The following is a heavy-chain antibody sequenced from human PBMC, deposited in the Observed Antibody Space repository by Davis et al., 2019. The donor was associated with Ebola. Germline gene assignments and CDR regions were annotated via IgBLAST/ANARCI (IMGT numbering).Heavy chain of an antibody. D-gene: IGHD3-10*01. J-gene: IGHJ4*02. CDR1: GISFSNYG. CDR2: ISPYGSDK. CDR3: AKDGGYMVRGVMIDY. Sequence: GESLKIPCAAPGISFSNYGMFWVRQAPGKVMEWVAVISPYGSDKNYADSGKGRFTISRDNSKNTLDLQMNSLRAEDTAVNYFAKDGGYMVRGVMIDYWGQGTLVTVSS. V-gene: IGHV3-30*18.